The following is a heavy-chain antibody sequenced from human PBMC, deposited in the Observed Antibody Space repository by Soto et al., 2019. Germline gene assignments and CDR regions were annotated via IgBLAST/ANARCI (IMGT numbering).Heavy chain of an antibody. Sequence: SETLSLTCTVSGGSISSGGYYWSWIRQHPGKGLEWIGYIYYSGSTYYNPSLKSRMHMSLDATRNHYSLRLTSVTAADTAVYFCARAPVGLDTISYFDYWGQGKLVTVSS. V-gene: IGHV4-30-4*08. CDR3: ARAPVGLDTISYFDY. CDR2: IYYSGST. D-gene: IGHD3-3*01. J-gene: IGHJ4*02. CDR1: GGSISSGGYY.